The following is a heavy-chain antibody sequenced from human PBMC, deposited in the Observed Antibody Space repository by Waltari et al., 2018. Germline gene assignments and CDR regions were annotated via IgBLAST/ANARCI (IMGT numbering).Heavy chain of an antibody. J-gene: IGHJ6*03. CDR3: ARTSTRDFYYMDV. Sequence: EVQLVQSGAEVKKPGESLRISCEGSGYDFSTYWITGVRHMPGKGLEWMGRIDPSDSYTNYSPSFRGHVTISVDRSISTAYIQWSGLRASDTAIYYCARTSTRDFYYMDVWGKGTTVTVSS. CDR2: IDPSDSYT. CDR1: GYDFSTYW. V-gene: IGHV5-10-1*01. D-gene: IGHD1-1*01.